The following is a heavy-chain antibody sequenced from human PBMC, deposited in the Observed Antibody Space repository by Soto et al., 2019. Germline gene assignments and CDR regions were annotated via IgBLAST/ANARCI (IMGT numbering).Heavy chain of an antibody. J-gene: IGHJ4*02. CDR2: ISAYNGNT. D-gene: IGHD3-9*01. V-gene: IGHV1-18*01. CDR3: ARGDDILTGYYLGRYFDY. CDR1: GYTFTNYA. Sequence: QVQLVQSGAEVKKPGASVKVSCKASGYTFTNYAFSWVRQAPGQGLEWMGWISAYNGNTNYAKNLQGRVTMTTDTSTTTACMELRSLRSDDTAVYYCARGDDILTGYYLGRYFDYWGQGTLVTVSS.